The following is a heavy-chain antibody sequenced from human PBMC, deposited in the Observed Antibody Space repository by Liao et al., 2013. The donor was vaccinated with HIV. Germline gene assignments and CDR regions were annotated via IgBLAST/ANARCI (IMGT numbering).Heavy chain of an antibody. J-gene: IGHJ4*02. CDR3: ARGAPGY. V-gene: IGHV4-34*01. Sequence: QVQLQQWGAGLLKPSETLSLTCAVYGGSFSGYYWTWIRQFPGQGLEWIGEINHSGSTNYNPSLKSRVTISVDTSKNQFSLKLSSVTAADTAVYYCARGAPGYWGQGTLVTVSS. CDR2: INHSGST. CDR1: GGSFSGYY.